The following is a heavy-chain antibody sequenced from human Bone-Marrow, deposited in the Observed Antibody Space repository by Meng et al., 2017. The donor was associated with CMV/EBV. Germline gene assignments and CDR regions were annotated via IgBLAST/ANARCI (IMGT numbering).Heavy chain of an antibody. CDR1: GYTFTSYG. CDR3: ARGYYGSGSPLY. Sequence: ASEMAPCKASGYTFTSYGISWVRQAPGQGLEWMGWISAYNGNTNYAQKLQGRVTITADKSTSTAYMELSSLRSEDTAVYYCARGYYGSGSPLYWGQGTLVTVSS. CDR2: ISAYNGNT. J-gene: IGHJ1*01. V-gene: IGHV1-18*01. D-gene: IGHD3-10*01.